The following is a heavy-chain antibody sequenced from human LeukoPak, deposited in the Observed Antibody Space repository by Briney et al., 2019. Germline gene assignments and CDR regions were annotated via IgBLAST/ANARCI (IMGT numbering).Heavy chain of an antibody. D-gene: IGHD3-10*01. CDR1: GGSISSSSYY. Sequence: PSETLSLTCTVSGGSISSSSYYWGWIRQPPGKGLEWIGYIYTSGSTNYNPSLKSRVTISVDTSKNQFSLKLSSVTAADTAVYYCARLYGGSSQFLLDYWGQGTLVTVSS. CDR3: ARLYGGSSQFLLDY. CDR2: IYTSGST. J-gene: IGHJ4*02. V-gene: IGHV4-61*05.